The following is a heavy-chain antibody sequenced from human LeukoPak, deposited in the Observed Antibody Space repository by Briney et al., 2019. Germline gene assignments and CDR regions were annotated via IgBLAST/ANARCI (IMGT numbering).Heavy chain of an antibody. J-gene: IGHJ4*02. Sequence: PSETLSLTCTVSGGSISTYYWSWVRQSPGKGLEWIGCVQYSGNTKYNPLFKSRVTISVDTSKNQFSLRLSSVTTVDTAMYFCARGINVGATSYWGQGTLVTVSA. D-gene: IGHD1-26*01. CDR1: GGSISTYY. V-gene: IGHV4-59*01. CDR2: VQYSGNT. CDR3: ARGINVGATSY.